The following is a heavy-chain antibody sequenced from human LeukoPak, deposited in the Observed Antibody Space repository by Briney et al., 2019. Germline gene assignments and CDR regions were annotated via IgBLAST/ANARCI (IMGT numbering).Heavy chain of an antibody. CDR1: GFSLSTSGMC. J-gene: IGHJ4*02. Sequence: ESGPTLVNPTQTLTLTCTFSGFSLSTSGMCVSWIRQPPGKALEWLALVDWDDDKYYSTSLKTRLTISKHTSKNQVVLTMTNMDPVDTATYYCARAYYYDSSGYCDYWGQGTLVTVSS. CDR2: VDWDDDK. V-gene: IGHV2-70*01. CDR3: ARAYYYDSSGYCDY. D-gene: IGHD3-22*01.